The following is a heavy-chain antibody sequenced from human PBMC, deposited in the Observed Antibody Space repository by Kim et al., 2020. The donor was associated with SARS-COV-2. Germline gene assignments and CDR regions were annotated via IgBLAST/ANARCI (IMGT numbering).Heavy chain of an antibody. CDR1: GGSISSSSYY. V-gene: IGHV4-39*01. CDR3: ARLRYSRIFDY. CDR2: IYYSGST. J-gene: IGHJ4*02. D-gene: IGHD6-13*01. Sequence: SETLSLTCTVSGGSISSSSYYWGWIRQPPGKGLEWIGSIYYSGSTYYNPSLKSRVTISVDTSKNQFSLKLSSVTAADTAVYYCARLRYSRIFDYWGQGTLVTVSS.